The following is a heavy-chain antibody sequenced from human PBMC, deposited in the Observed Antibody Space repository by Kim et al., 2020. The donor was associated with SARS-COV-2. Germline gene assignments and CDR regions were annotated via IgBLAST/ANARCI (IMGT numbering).Heavy chain of an antibody. Sequence: GASLKISCRGSGYSFINYWIGWVRQMPGKGLEWMGIIYPGDSDTRYSPSFQGQVTISVDKSINTAYLQWSSLKASDTAMYYCARLSGGLTGYCTSSSCYWFDPWGQGTLVTVSS. CDR1: GYSFINYW. J-gene: IGHJ5*02. V-gene: IGHV5-51*01. CDR3: ARLSGGLTGYCTSSSCYWFDP. D-gene: IGHD2-2*01. CDR2: IYPGDSDT.